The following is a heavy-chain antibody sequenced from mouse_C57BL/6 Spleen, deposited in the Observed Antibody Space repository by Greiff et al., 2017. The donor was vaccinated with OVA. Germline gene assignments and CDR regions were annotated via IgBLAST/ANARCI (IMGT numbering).Heavy chain of an antibody. V-gene: IGHV1-52*01. J-gene: IGHJ1*03. Sequence: QVQLQQPGAELVRPGSSVKLSCKASGYTFTRYWMHWVKQRPIQGLEWIGNIDPSDSETHYNQKFKDKATLTVDKSSSNAYMQLSSLTSEDSAVYYWARTGTRENWYFDVWGTGTTVTVSS. D-gene: IGHD2-14*01. CDR2: IDPSDSET. CDR1: GYTFTRYW. CDR3: ARTGTRENWYFDV.